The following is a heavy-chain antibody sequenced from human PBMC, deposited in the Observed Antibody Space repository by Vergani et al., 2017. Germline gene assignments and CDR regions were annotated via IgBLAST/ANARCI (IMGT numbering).Heavy chain of an antibody. CDR1: GGSISSYY. D-gene: IGHD3-9*01. Sequence: QVQLQESGPGLVKPSETLSLTCTVSGGSISSYYWSWIRQPPGKGLEWSGYIYYSGSTNYNPSLKSRVTISVDTSKNQFSLKLSSVTAADTAVYYCARAEILTGYHTTGYYMDFWGKGTTVTVSS. CDR2: IYYSGST. CDR3: ARAEILTGYHTTGYYMDF. V-gene: IGHV4-59*01. J-gene: IGHJ6*03.